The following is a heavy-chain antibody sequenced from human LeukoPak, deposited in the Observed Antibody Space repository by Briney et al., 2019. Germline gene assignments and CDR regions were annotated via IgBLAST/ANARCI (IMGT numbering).Heavy chain of an antibody. D-gene: IGHD5-18*01. V-gene: IGHV4-39*01. Sequence: SETLSLTCTVSGGSISSSSYYWGWIRQPPGKGREWIGSIYYSGSIYYNPSVKGRVTISVDTSKNQFSLRLRSVTAADTAVYYCARTPLAMVNPYYFDYWGQGTLVTVSS. CDR3: ARTPLAMVNPYYFDY. J-gene: IGHJ4*02. CDR2: IYYSGSI. CDR1: GGSISSSSYY.